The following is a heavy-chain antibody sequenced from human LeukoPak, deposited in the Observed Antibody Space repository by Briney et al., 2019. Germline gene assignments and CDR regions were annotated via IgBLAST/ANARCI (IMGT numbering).Heavy chain of an antibody. J-gene: IGHJ4*02. D-gene: IGHD6-13*01. CDR2: INPNSGGT. V-gene: IGHV1-2*02. CDR3: ARDFTGYSSSWANY. Sequence: GASVKVSCKASGYTFTGYYMHWVRQAPGQGLEWMGWINPNSGGTNYAQKFQGRVTMTRDTSISTAYMELSRLRSDDTAVYYCARDFTGYSSSWANYWGQGTLVTVSS. CDR1: GYTFTGYY.